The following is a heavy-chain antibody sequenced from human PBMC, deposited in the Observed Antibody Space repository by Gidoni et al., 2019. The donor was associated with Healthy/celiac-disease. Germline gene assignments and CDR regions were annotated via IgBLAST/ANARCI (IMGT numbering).Heavy chain of an antibody. Sequence: EVQLVESGGGLVQPGGSLRLSCAASGFTVSSNYMSWVRQAPGKGLEWVSVIYSGGSTYYADSVKGRFTISRDNSKNTLYLQMNSLRAEDTAVYYCARDSTVTTEDAFDIWGQGTMVTVSS. V-gene: IGHV3-66*01. CDR1: GFTVSSNY. CDR3: ARDSTVTTEDAFDI. D-gene: IGHD4-17*01. J-gene: IGHJ3*02. CDR2: IYSGGST.